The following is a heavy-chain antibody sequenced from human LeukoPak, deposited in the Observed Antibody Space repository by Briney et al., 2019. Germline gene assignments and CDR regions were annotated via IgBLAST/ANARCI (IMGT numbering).Heavy chain of an antibody. D-gene: IGHD3-10*01. CDR2: IYYSGST. CDR3: ARDGSYDAFDI. J-gene: IGHJ3*02. V-gene: IGHV4-59*01. CDR1: GGSISSYY. Sequence: SETLSLTCTVSGGSISSYYWSWIRQPPGKGLEWIGYIYYSGSTNYNPSLKSRVTISVDTSKNQFSLKLSSVTAADTAVYYCARDGSYDAFDIWGQGTMVTVSS.